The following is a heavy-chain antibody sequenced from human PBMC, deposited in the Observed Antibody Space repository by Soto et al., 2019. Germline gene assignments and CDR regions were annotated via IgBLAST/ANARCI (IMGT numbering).Heavy chain of an antibody. V-gene: IGHV3-7*05. J-gene: IGHJ3*02. Sequence: EVQLVESGGGLVQPGGSLRLSCAASGFTFSSYWMSWARQAPGKGLKWVATIKTDGSEKYYVDSVKGRFTISRDNAKNSLYLQMNSLRAEDTAVDYGAGRPDGFDIWGQGTMVTVS. D-gene: IGHD1-1*01. CDR3: AGRPDGFDI. CDR2: IKTDGSEK. CDR1: GFTFSSYW.